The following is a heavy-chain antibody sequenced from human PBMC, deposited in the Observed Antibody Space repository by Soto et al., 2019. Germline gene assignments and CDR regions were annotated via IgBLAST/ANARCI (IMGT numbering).Heavy chain of an antibody. Sequence: PGGSLRLSCAASGFTFSSYAMHWVRQAPGKGLEWVGFISYDGSNQNYADSVKGRFTISRDNSKNTLYLQMNSLRTEDTAVYYCAREAPRWTRVFDYWGQGTLVTVSS. J-gene: IGHJ4*02. D-gene: IGHD1-1*01. CDR1: GFTFSSYA. CDR3: AREAPRWTRVFDY. V-gene: IGHV3-30-3*01. CDR2: ISYDGSNQ.